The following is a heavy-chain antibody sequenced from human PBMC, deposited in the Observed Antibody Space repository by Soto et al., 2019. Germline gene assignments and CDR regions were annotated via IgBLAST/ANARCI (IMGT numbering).Heavy chain of an antibody. CDR3: ARHHLTTVIWGDAFDI. CDR1: GFTVSSNY. J-gene: IGHJ3*02. V-gene: IGHV3-53*01. Sequence: EVQLVESGGGLIQPGGSLRLSCAASGFTVSSNYMSWVRQAPGKGLEWVSVIYSGGSTYYADSVKGRFTISRDNAKNSLYLQMNSLRAEDTAVYYCARHHLTTVIWGDAFDIWGQGTMVTVSS. CDR2: IYSGGST. D-gene: IGHD4-17*01.